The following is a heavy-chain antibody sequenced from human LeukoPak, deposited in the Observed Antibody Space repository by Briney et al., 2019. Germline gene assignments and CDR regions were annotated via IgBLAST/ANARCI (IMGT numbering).Heavy chain of an antibody. Sequence: ASVKVSCEASGYTFTGYYMHWVRQAPGQGLEWMGWINPNSGGTNYAQKFQGRVTMTRDTSISTAYMELSRLRSDDTAVYYCARDRIAVAGTRWFDPWGQGTLVTVSS. CDR1: GYTFTGYY. D-gene: IGHD6-19*01. V-gene: IGHV1-2*02. CDR2: INPNSGGT. J-gene: IGHJ5*02. CDR3: ARDRIAVAGTRWFDP.